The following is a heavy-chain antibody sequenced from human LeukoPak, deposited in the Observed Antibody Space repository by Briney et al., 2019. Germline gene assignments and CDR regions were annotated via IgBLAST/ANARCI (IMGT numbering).Heavy chain of an antibody. CDR3: ARLSSLANIAARGRTWFDT. Sequence: SETLSLTCSVSGGSISSSAYYWGWIRQPPGQELEWIGSIYYSGNTYYNPSLKGPVTISIDTSKNQFSLKLSSVTAADTAVYYCARLSSLANIAARGRTWFDTWGQGSLVTVSS. D-gene: IGHD6-6*01. V-gene: IGHV4-39*07. CDR1: GGSISSSAYY. CDR2: IYYSGNT. J-gene: IGHJ5*02.